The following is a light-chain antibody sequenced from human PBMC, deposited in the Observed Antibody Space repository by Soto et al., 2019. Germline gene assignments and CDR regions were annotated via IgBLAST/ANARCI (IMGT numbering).Light chain of an antibody. V-gene: IGKV3-15*01. CDR3: QQYNNWPPWT. J-gene: IGKJ1*01. Sequence: EIVMTQSPATLSVYKGERATLSCRASQSVSSNLAWYQQKPGQAPRLLIYGASTRATGIPARFSGSGSGTEFTLTISSLQSEDFAVYYCQQYNNWPPWTFGQGTNVDIK. CDR2: GAS. CDR1: QSVSSN.